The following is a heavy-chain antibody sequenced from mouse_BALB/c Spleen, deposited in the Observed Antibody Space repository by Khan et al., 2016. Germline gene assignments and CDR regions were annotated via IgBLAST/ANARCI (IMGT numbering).Heavy chain of an antibody. CDR2: IWAGGST. CDR3: ARDDQDFDAWFAS. Sequence: QVQLKESGPGLVAPSQSLSITCTVSGFSLTNSGVHWVRQPPRKGLDWLGVIWAGGSTDYNSALMSRLSITRDTTQNQVFLKMNSRQTDDTAMYYCARDDQDFDAWFASWGQGTLVTVSA. CDR1: GFSLTNSG. J-gene: IGHJ3*01. V-gene: IGHV2-9*02.